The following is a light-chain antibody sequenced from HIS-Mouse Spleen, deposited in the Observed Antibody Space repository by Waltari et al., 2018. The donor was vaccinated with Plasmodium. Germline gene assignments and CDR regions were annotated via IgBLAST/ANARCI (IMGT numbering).Light chain of an antibody. Sequence: QSALTQPRSVSGSPGQSVTISCTGTSSDVGGYNYVSGYQQHPGKAPKLMIYDVSKRPSGVPDRFSGGKSCSTASLTISGLQAEDEADYYCCSYAGSYTVVFGGGTKLTVL. V-gene: IGLV2-11*01. CDR1: SSDVGGYNY. J-gene: IGLJ2*01. CDR2: DVS. CDR3: CSYAGSYTVV.